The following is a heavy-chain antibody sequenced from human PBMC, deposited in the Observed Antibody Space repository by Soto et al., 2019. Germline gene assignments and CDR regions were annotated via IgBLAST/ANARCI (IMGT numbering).Heavy chain of an antibody. Sequence: SETLSLTCTVSGGSISSSSYYGGWVRQAPGTGLEWIGSFDYTGSAHYNPSLNSRVTISVDTSKNQFSLRLTSVTAADSALYYRARHHHHSWFDYWGPGTLVTVSS. J-gene: IGHJ4*02. V-gene: IGHV4-39*01. CDR2: FDYTGSA. CDR1: GGSISSSSYY. D-gene: IGHD2-21*01. CDR3: ARHHHHSWFDY.